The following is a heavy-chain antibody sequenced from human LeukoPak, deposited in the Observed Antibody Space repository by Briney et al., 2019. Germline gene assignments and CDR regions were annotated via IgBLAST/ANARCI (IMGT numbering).Heavy chain of an antibody. J-gene: IGHJ1*01. D-gene: IGHD5-24*01. CDR2: INHSGST. CDR3: ARRGGRRDGYNYAY. Sequence: SETLSLTCAVYGGSFSGYYWSWIRQPPGKGLEWIGEINHSGSTNYNPSLKSRVTISVDTSKHQFSLKLSSVTAADTAVYYCARRGGRRDGYNYAYWGQGTLVTVSS. V-gene: IGHV4-34*01. CDR1: GGSFSGYY.